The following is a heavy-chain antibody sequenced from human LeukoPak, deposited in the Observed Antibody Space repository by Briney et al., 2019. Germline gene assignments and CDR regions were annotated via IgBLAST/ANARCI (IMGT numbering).Heavy chain of an antibody. CDR3: ARSITATTNSGY. Sequence: GEALKISCKGSGYVFANYWIGWVRQMPGKGLEWMGIVRPGDSDTRYSPSFQGQVTISADKSISTTYLQWSSLKASDTAMYYCARSITATTNSGYWGQGTLVTVSS. D-gene: IGHD1-20*01. J-gene: IGHJ4*02. CDR2: VRPGDSDT. V-gene: IGHV5-51*01. CDR1: GYVFANYW.